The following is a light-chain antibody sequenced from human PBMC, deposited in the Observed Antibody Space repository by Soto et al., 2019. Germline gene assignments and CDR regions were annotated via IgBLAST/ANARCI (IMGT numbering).Light chain of an antibody. CDR1: QSVNSY. Sequence: DIQMTQSPSSLSASVGDRVTITCRASQSVNSYLNWYQQKPGKAPNLLIYGATTLQSGVPSRFSGSGSGTDFSLTISSLQPEDFATYYCQQTYSDFRTFGQGTKVEIK. J-gene: IGKJ1*01. CDR2: GAT. CDR3: QQTYSDFRT. V-gene: IGKV1-39*01.